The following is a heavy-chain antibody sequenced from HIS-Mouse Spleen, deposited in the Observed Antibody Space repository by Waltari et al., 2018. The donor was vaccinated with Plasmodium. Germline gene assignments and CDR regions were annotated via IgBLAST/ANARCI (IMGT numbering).Heavy chain of an antibody. Sequence: QVQLVQSGAEVKKPGASVKVSCKASGYTFTGYFMHWLRQAPGQGLEWMGWINPNRGGTNYAQRFQGRVTMTRDTSISTAYMELSRLRSDDTAVYYCARDPKQLGSAFDIWGQGTMVTVSS. CDR1: GYTFTGYF. J-gene: IGHJ3*02. D-gene: IGHD7-27*01. CDR2: INPNRGGT. V-gene: IGHV1-2*02. CDR3: ARDPKQLGSAFDI.